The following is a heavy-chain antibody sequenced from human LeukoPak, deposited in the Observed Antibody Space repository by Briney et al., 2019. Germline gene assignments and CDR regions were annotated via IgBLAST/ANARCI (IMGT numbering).Heavy chain of an antibody. CDR1: GFTFSSYA. J-gene: IGHJ4*02. Sequence: GGSLRLSCAASGFTFSSYAMSWVRQAPEKGLEWVSAISGSGGSTYYADSVKGRLTISRDNSKNTLYLQMNSLRAEDTAVYYCAKGLITMVRGVIMYFDYWGQGALVTVSS. V-gene: IGHV3-23*01. CDR3: AKGLITMVRGVIMYFDY. D-gene: IGHD3-10*01. CDR2: ISGSGGST.